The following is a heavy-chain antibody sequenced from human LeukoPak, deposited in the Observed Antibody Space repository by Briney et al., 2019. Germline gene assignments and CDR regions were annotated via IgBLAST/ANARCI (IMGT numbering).Heavy chain of an antibody. CDR3: AREYDTTGYRHFDY. CDR2: IYDSGST. CDR1: GGSISTYY. V-gene: IGHV4-59*01. D-gene: IGHD3-22*01. J-gene: IGHJ4*02. Sequence: SETLSLTCTVPGGSISTYYWTWIRQPPGKGLEWIGYIYDSGSTNYNPSLKSRVTISVDTSKNQFSLKLSSVTATDTAVYYCAREYDTTGYRHFDYWGQGTLVTVSS.